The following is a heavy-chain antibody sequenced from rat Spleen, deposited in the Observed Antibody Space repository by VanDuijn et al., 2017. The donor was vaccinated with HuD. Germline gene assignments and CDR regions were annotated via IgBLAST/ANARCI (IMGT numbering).Heavy chain of an antibody. CDR2: ITTTGGSI. J-gene: IGHJ3*01. Sequence: EVQLVESGGGLVQPGRSLKLSCVASGFTFNNYWMTWIRQAPGKGLEWVASITTTGGSIYYPDSVKGRFTISRDNAKRTLYLQMDSLRSEDTATYYCSTYSDFGTSPFAFWGHGTLVTVSS. CDR3: STYSDFGTSPFAF. V-gene: IGHV5-31*01. CDR1: GFTFNNYW. D-gene: IGHD3-2*01.